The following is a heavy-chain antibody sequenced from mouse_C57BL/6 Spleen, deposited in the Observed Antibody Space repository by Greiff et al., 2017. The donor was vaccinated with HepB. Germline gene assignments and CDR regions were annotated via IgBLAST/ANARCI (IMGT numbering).Heavy chain of an antibody. CDR1: GFNIKDDY. V-gene: IGHV14-4*01. J-gene: IGHJ2*01. CDR2: IDPENGDT. D-gene: IGHD1-1*01. CDR3: TTGYYYGSSLPDY. Sequence: EVQLQQSGAELVRPGASVKLSCTASGFNIKDDYMHWVKQRPEQGLEWIGWIDPENGDTEYASKFQGKATITADTSSNTAYLQLSSLTSEDTAVYYCTTGYYYGSSLPDYWGQGTTLTVSS.